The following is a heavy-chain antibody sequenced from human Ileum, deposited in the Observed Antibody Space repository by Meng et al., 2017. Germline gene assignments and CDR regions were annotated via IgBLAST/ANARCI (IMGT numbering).Heavy chain of an antibody. D-gene: IGHD6-19*01. Sequence: QVALVEVGGGLGQPGGSLRLSCAAFGFSFRATGMHWVRHAPGKGLEWVARIWTDENDRQYADSVKGRFTISRDNSESTLYLQMNNLRSEDTAVYYCVRDGDRTSWPLDLWGQGTLVTVSS. CDR1: GFSFRATG. J-gene: IGHJ4*02. CDR3: VRDGDRTSWPLDL. V-gene: IGHV3-33*08. CDR2: IWTDENDR.